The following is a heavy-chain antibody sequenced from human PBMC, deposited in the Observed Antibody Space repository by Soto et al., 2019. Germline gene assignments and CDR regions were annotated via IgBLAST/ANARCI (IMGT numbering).Heavy chain of an antibody. D-gene: IGHD3-10*01. CDR2: IYYSGST. CDR1: GGSISSYL. Sequence: SETLSLTCTVSGGSISSYLWSWIRQPPGKGLDGTGYIYYSGSTNYNASLKSRVTISVDMSKNRFSLKLSSVTAADTAVYYCARDRFGATWDYWGQGTLVTVSS. J-gene: IGHJ4*02. V-gene: IGHV4-59*01. CDR3: ARDRFGATWDY.